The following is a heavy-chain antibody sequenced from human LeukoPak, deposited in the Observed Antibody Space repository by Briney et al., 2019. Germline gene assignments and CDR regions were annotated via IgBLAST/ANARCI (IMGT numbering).Heavy chain of an antibody. J-gene: IGHJ6*02. CDR3: ARYSYGLATRHYCYGMDV. Sequence: SETLSLTCAVYGGSFSGYYWSWIRQPPGKGLEWIGYIYYSGSTNYNPSLKSRVTISVDTSKNQFSLKLSSVAAADTAVYYCARYSYGLATRHYCYGMDVWGQGTTVTVSS. V-gene: IGHV4-59*01. D-gene: IGHD5-18*01. CDR1: GGSFSGYY. CDR2: IYYSGST.